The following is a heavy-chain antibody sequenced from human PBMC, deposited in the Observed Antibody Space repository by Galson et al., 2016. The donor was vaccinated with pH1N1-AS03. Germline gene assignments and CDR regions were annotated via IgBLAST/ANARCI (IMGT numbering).Heavy chain of an antibody. CDR2: IKPDGGDK. CDR1: GFMFSKYW. Sequence: SLRLSCAASGFMFSKYWMNWVRQAPGKGLEWVANIKPDGGDKYYVDSVKGRFTISRDNAKNSLYLQMNSLRVEDTAVYYCARDLNWDNAWGQGTLVTVSS. V-gene: IGHV3-7*01. J-gene: IGHJ5*02. CDR3: ARDLNWDNA.